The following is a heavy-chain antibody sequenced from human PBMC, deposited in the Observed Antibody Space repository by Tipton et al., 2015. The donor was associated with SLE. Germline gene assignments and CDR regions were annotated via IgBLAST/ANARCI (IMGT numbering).Heavy chain of an antibody. V-gene: IGHV4-38-2*02. J-gene: IGHJ2*01. D-gene: IGHD1-26*01. Sequence: LRLSCTVSGYSISSGYYWGWIRQPPGKGLEWIGSIYHSGGTYYNPSLKSRVTLSVDTSKNQFSLRLSSVTAADTAVYYCARETGSYLRYFDLWGRGTLVTVSS. CDR2: IYHSGGT. CDR3: ARETGSYLRYFDL. CDR1: GYSISSGYY.